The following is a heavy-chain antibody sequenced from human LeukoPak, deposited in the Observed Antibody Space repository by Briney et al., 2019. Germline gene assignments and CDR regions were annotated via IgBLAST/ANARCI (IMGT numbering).Heavy chain of an antibody. Sequence: GGSLRLSCAASGFTFSGYATNWVRQAPGKGLEWISYISGDSSQIFYADSVKGRFTTSRDNAKNSLHLQMSSLRVEDTALYYCVRDQGAPDYWGQGTLLTVSS. CDR2: ISGDSSQI. D-gene: IGHD1-26*01. J-gene: IGHJ4*02. V-gene: IGHV3-48*01. CDR3: VRDQGAPDY. CDR1: GFTFSGYA.